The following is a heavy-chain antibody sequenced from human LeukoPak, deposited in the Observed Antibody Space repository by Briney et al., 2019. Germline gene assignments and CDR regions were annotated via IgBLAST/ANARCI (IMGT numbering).Heavy chain of an antibody. Sequence: ASVKVSCKASGGTFSSYAISWVRQAPGQGLEWMGWINPNSGGTNYAQKFQGRVTLTRDTSISTAYMELSSLRSDDTAVYYCARHMGGTGYFDYWGQGTLVTVSS. J-gene: IGHJ4*02. CDR2: INPNSGGT. CDR1: GGTFSSYA. V-gene: IGHV1-2*02. D-gene: IGHD1-26*01. CDR3: ARHMGGTGYFDY.